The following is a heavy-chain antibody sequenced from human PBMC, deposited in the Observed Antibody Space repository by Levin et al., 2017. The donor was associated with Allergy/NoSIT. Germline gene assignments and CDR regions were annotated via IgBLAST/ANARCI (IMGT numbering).Heavy chain of an antibody. V-gene: IGHV3-53*01. J-gene: IGHJ4*02. CDR2: IYSGGNT. CDR3: ARLVMGASGGFDY. CDR1: GFTVSSNY. Sequence: GGSLRLSCAASGFTVSSNYMSWVRQAPGKGLEWVSVIYSGGNTYYADSVKGRFTISRDNSKNPLYLQMNSLRAEDTAVYYCARLVMGASGGFDYWGQGTLVTVSS. D-gene: IGHD1-26*01.